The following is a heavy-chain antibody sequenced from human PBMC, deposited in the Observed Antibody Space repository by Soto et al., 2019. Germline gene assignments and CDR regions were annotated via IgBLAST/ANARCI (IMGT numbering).Heavy chain of an antibody. V-gene: IGHV3-11*01. D-gene: IGHD4-17*01. Sequence: VGSLRLSCAASGFTFSDYYMSWIRQAPGKGLEWVSYISSSGSTIYYADSVKGRFTISRDNAKNSLYLQMNSLRAEDTAVYYCARDQNNDNGDYAFRYWGQGTLVPVSS. CDR1: GFTFSDYY. CDR3: ARDQNNDNGDYAFRY. J-gene: IGHJ4*02. CDR2: ISSSGSTI.